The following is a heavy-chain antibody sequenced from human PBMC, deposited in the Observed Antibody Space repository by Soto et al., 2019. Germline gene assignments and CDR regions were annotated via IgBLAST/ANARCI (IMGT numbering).Heavy chain of an antibody. CDR3: ARDAVDVIKMVFVSPIDS. V-gene: IGHV3-30-3*01. J-gene: IGHJ4*02. D-gene: IGHD2-8*01. Sequence: QVYLVESGGGVVQPGRSLRLSCAASGFMFRNHAMHWVRQAPGKGLDWVAVISFDGGNDFYADSVKGRFTISRDNSRNTLYLQMDSVRAEDTAVYYCARDAVDVIKMVFVSPIDSWGQGAPVTVPS. CDR1: GFMFRNHA. CDR2: ISFDGGND.